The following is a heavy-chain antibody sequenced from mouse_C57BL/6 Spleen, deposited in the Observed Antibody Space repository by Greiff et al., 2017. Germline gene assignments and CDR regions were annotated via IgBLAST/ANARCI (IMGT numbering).Heavy chain of an antibody. V-gene: IGHV5-17*01. D-gene: IGHD1-1*01. Sequence: EVQRVESGGGLVKPGGSLKLSCAASGFTFSDYGMHWVRQAPEKGLEWVAYISSGSSTIYYADTVKGRFTISRDNAKNTLFLQMTSLRSEDTAMYYCAKGGNYYGRIDYWGQGTTLTVSS. CDR3: AKGGNYYGRIDY. J-gene: IGHJ2*01. CDR1: GFTFSDYG. CDR2: ISSGSSTI.